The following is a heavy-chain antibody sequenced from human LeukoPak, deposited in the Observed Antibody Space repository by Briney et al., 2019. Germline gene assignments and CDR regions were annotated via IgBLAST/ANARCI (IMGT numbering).Heavy chain of an antibody. CDR1: GGSFSGYY. V-gene: IGHV4-34*01. J-gene: IGHJ4*02. Sequence: SETLSLTCAVYGGSFSGYYWSWIRQPPGKGLEWIGEINHSGSTNYNPSLKSRVTISVDTSKNQFSLKLSSVTAADTAVYYCARMARKYWGQGTLVTVSS. CDR3: ARMARKY. D-gene: IGHD1-14*01. CDR2: INHSGST.